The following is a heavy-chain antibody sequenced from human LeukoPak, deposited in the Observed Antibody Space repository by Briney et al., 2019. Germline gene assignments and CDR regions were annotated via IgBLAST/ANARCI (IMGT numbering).Heavy chain of an antibody. CDR2: IYYSGST. CDR3: VRDPYCSSTSCYYWYFDL. Sequence: PSETLSLTCTVSGGSISSGDYYWSWIRQPPGKGLEWIGYIYYSGSTYYNPSLKSRVTISVDTSKNQFSLKLSSVTAADTAVYYCVRDPYCSSTSCYYWYFDLWGRGTLVTVSS. D-gene: IGHD2-2*01. J-gene: IGHJ2*01. CDR1: GGSISSGDYY. V-gene: IGHV4-30-4*08.